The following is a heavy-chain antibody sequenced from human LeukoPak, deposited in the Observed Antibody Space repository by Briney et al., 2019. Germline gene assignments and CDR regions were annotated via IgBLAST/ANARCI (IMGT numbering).Heavy chain of an antibody. CDR2: IKQDGSEK. CDR1: GFTFSSYW. CDR3: AKGTYYYGSGSFDP. D-gene: IGHD3-10*01. V-gene: IGHV3-7*03. J-gene: IGHJ5*02. Sequence: QSGGSLRLSCAASGFTFSSYWMSWVRQAPGKGLEWVANIKQDGSEKYYVDSVKGRFTISRDNAKNSLYLQMNSLRAEDMALYYCAKGTYYYGSGSFDPWGQGTLVTVSS.